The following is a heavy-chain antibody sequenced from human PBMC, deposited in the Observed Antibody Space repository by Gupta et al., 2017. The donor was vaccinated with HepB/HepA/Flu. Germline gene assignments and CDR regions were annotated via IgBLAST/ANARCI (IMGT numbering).Heavy chain of an antibody. D-gene: IGHD7-27*01. CDR1: GFIFSNYE. J-gene: IGHJ4*02. V-gene: IGHV3-48*03. CDR3: AREGNWAFDY. Sequence: VQLVESGGGLVQSGGSLRVSCAASGFIFSNYEMHWVRQAPGKGLEWVSYISGSGNTIYYAESVKGRFTISRDNAKNSLYLQMNSLRAEDTAVYYCAREGNWAFDYWDQGTLVTVSS. CDR2: ISGSGNTI.